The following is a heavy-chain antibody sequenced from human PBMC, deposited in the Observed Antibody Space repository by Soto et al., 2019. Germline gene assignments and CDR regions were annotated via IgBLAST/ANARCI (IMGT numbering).Heavy chain of an antibody. CDR3: AAPLGREDAFDI. J-gene: IGHJ3*02. V-gene: IGHV4-34*01. D-gene: IGHD7-27*01. Sequence: QVHLQQWGAGLLKPSETLSLTCAVYGGSFSGYYWSWIRQPPGKGLEWIGEINHSGSTNYNPSLKSRVTISVDTSKNQFSLKLSSVTAADTAVYYCAAPLGREDAFDIWGQGTMVTVSS. CDR2: INHSGST. CDR1: GGSFSGYY.